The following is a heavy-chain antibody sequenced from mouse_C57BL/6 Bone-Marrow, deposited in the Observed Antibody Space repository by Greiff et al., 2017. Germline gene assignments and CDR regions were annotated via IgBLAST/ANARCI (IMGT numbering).Heavy chain of an antibody. Sequence: VQLQQSGAELVRPGTSVKVSCKASGYAFTNYLIEWVKQRPGQGLEWIGVINPGSGGTNYNEKFKGKATLTADKSSSTAYMQLSSLTSEDSAVYFCARSGDYDVKAWFAYWGQGTLVTVSA. CDR1: GYAFTNYL. J-gene: IGHJ3*01. CDR3: ARSGDYDVKAWFAY. V-gene: IGHV1-54*01. CDR2: INPGSGGT. D-gene: IGHD2-4*01.